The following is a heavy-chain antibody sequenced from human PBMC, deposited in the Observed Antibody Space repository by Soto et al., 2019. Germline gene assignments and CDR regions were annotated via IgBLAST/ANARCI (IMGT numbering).Heavy chain of an antibody. CDR3: AKETKSDYVWGSYRSLWGAFDT. D-gene: IGHD3-16*02. Sequence: PGGSLRLSCAASGFTLSRCAMSGGRQAPGKELEWVSAISGSGGSTYYADSVKGRFTISRDNSKNTLYLQMNSLRAEDTAVYYCAKETKSDYVWGSYRSLWGAFDTWGQGT. CDR2: ISGSGGST. CDR1: GFTLSRCA. J-gene: IGHJ4*02. V-gene: IGHV3-23*01.